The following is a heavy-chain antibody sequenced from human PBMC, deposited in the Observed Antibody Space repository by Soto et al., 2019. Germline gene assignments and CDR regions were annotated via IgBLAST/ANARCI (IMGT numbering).Heavy chain of an antibody. CDR3: ARGLHCSGGSCVFDY. D-gene: IGHD2-15*01. V-gene: IGHV3-21*01. J-gene: IGHJ4*02. CDR2: ISSSSSYI. Sequence: ESGGGLVTPGGSLRLSCAASGFTFSSYSMNWVRQAPGKGLEWVSSISSSSSYIYYADSVKGRFTISRDNAKNSLYLQMNSLRAEDTAVYYCARGLHCSGGSCVFDYWGQGTLVTVSS. CDR1: GFTFSSYS.